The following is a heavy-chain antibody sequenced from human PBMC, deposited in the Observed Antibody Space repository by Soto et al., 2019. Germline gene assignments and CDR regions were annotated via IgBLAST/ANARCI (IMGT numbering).Heavy chain of an antibody. CDR1: GYSFTSYW. J-gene: IGHJ5*02. D-gene: IGHD2-2*01. Sequence: PGESLKISCKGSGYSFTSYWISWVRQMPGKGLEWMGRIDPSDSYTNYSPSFQGHVTISADKSISTAYLQWSSLKASDTAMYYCERSGGYCRSKRCYDPCFDTWGQGTLVTVP. V-gene: IGHV5-10-1*01. CDR3: ERSGGYCRSKRCYDPCFDT. CDR2: IDPSDSYT.